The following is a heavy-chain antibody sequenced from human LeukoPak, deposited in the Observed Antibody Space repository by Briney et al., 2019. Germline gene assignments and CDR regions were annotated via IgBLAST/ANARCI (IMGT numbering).Heavy chain of an antibody. CDR2: IDKEGSAA. V-gene: IGHV3-74*01. Sequence: GSLRLSCVSSGFIFTNYWMHWVRQVPGKGPVWVGRIDKEGSAAFYAESVKGRFTISRDNVKSTVYLQMNSLTAEDTAVYHCARGGYSGSYYRFDWGQGTLVTVSS. D-gene: IGHD1-26*01. CDR3: ARGGYSGSYYRFD. CDR1: GFIFTNYW. J-gene: IGHJ4*02.